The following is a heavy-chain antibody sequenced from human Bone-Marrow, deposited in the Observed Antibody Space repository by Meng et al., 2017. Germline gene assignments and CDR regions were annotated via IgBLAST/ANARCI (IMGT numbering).Heavy chain of an antibody. D-gene: IGHD6-6*01. CDR2: INHSGST. CDR3: ARGLRAARPLLFGY. V-gene: IGHV4-34*01. J-gene: IGHJ4*02. CDR1: GGSFSGYY. Sequence: QVQLQQWGAGLLKPSETLSLTCAVYGGSFSGYYWSWIRQPPGKGLEWIGEINHSGSTNYNPSLKSRVTISVDTSKNQFSLKLSSVTAADTAVYYCARGLRAARPLLFGYWGQGTLVTGSS.